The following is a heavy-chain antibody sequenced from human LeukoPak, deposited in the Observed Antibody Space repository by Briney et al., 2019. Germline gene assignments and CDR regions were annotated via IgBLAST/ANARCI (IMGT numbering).Heavy chain of an antibody. J-gene: IGHJ4*02. CDR2: IKQDGSEK. CDR3: ARANGYDYVWGSYRYEDYFDY. CDR1: GFTFSSYW. Sequence: GGSLRLSCAASGFTFSSYWMSWVRQAPGKGLEWVANIKQDGSEKYYVDSVKGRFTISRDNAKNSLYLQMNSLRAEDTAVYYCARANGYDYVWGSYRYEDYFDYWGQGTLVTVSS. V-gene: IGHV3-7*01. D-gene: IGHD3-16*02.